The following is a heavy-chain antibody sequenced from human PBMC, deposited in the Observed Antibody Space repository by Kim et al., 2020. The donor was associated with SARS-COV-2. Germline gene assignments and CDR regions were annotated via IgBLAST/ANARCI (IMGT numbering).Heavy chain of an antibody. Sequence: LSLTCAASGFTFSSYGMHWVRQAPGKGLEWVAVISYDGSNKYYADSVKGRFTISRDNSKNTLYLQMNSLRAEDTAVYYCARDQGRIAAAGTLAHWYFDLWGRGTLVTVSS. J-gene: IGHJ2*01. CDR2: ISYDGSNK. CDR1: GFTFSSYG. D-gene: IGHD6-13*01. CDR3: ARDQGRIAAAGTLAHWYFDL. V-gene: IGHV3-33*05.